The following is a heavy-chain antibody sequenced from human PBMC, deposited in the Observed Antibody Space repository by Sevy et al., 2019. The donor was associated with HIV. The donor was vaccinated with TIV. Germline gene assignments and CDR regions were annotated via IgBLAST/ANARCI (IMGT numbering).Heavy chain of an antibody. CDR1: GYTFTGYY. CDR3: ARGNDIVVVPAAIPYYGMDV. J-gene: IGHJ6*02. Sequence: ASVKVSCKASGYTFTGYYMHWVRQAPGQGLEWMGWINPNSGGTNYAQKFQGRVTMTRDTSISTAYMELSRLRSDDMAVYYCARGNDIVVVPAAIPYYGMDVWGQGTTVTVSS. V-gene: IGHV1-2*02. CDR2: INPNSGGT. D-gene: IGHD2-2*01.